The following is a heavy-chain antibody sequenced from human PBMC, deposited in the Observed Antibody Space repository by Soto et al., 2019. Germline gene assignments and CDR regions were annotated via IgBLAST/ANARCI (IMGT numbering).Heavy chain of an antibody. D-gene: IGHD2-15*01. CDR3: ARDGDGYCSGGSCPLYYYYGMDV. V-gene: IGHV1-18*01. CDR2: ISAYNVNT. CDR1: GYTFTSYG. Sequence: QVQLVQSGAEVKKPGASVKVSCKASGYTFTSYGISWVRQAPGQGLEWMGWISAYNVNTNYAQKLQGRVTMTTDTSTSTAYMELRSLRSDDTAVYYCARDGDGYCSGGSCPLYYYYGMDVWGQGTTVTVSS. J-gene: IGHJ6*02.